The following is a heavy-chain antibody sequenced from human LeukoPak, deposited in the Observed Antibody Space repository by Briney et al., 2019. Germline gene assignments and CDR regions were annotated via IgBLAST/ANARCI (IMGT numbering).Heavy chain of an antibody. CDR3: ARGHCFGGDCYFDY. CDR2: IYYSGST. V-gene: IGHV4-39*01. CDR1: GGSITSSSYY. Sequence: SETLSLTCTVSGGSITSSSYYWGWIRQPPGKGLEWIGSIYYSGSTYYNPSLKSRVTISVDTSKNQFSLKLSSVTAADAAVHYCARGHCFGGDCYFDYWGPGTLVTVSS. J-gene: IGHJ4*02. D-gene: IGHD2-21*02.